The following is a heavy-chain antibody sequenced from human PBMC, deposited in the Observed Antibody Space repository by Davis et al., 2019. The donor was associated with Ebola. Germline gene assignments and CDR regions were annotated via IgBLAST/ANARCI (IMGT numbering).Heavy chain of an antibody. V-gene: IGHV1-2*02. CDR1: GYTFTGYF. CDR3: AREAIIYASDIVMAVTGESWFDP. J-gene: IGHJ5*02. CDR2: INPNSGGA. D-gene: IGHD2-15*01. Sequence: ASVKVSCKASGYTFTGYFIHWVRQAPGQGLEWMGWINPNSGGANYAQKFQGRVTLTRDTSISTAYMELSRLRSDDTAVYYCAREAIIYASDIVMAVTGESWFDPWGQGTLVTVSS.